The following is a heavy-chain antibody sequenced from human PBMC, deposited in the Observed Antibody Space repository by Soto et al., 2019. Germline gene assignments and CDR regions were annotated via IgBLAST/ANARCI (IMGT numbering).Heavy chain of an antibody. Sequence: EVSLVESGGGLIQPGGSLRLSCAASGFTVSTSQMNWVRQAPGKGLEWVSVIYSGGSSYYAVSVKGRFTISRDNSKNTLYLQMNSLRAEDTAVYYCARLGPYGSESYSFRYNWFDPWGQGTLVTVSS. CDR3: ARLGPYGSESYSFRYNWFDP. V-gene: IGHV3-53*01. J-gene: IGHJ5*02. D-gene: IGHD3-10*01. CDR2: IYSGGSS. CDR1: GFTVSTSQ.